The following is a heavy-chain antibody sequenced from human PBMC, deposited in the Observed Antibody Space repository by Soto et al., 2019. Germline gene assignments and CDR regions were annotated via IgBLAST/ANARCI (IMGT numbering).Heavy chain of an antibody. D-gene: IGHD5-18*01. V-gene: IGHV3-30*18. Sequence: GGSLRLSCAASGFTFSSYGMHWVRQAPGKGLEWVAVISYDGSNKYYADSVKGRFTISRDNSKNTLYLQMNSLRAEDTAVYYCAKVGPSYGLAFPTFDYWGQGTLVTVSS. CDR2: ISYDGSNK. CDR1: GFTFSSYG. CDR3: AKVGPSYGLAFPTFDY. J-gene: IGHJ4*02.